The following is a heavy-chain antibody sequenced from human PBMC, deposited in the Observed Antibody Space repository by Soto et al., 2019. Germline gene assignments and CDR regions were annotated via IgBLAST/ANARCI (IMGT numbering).Heavy chain of an antibody. J-gene: IGHJ6*02. CDR1: GYSFTSYW. CDR2: IYPGDSDT. Sequence: GESLKISCKGSGYSFTSYWIGWVRQMPGKGLEWMGIIYPGDSDTRYSPTFQGQVTISADKSISTAYLKWSSLKASDTAMYYCARTSAAGKYYYGMDVWGQGTTVTVSS. D-gene: IGHD6-13*01. CDR3: ARTSAAGKYYYGMDV. V-gene: IGHV5-51*01.